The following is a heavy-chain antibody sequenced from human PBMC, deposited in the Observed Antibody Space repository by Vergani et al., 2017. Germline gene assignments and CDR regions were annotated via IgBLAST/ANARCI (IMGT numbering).Heavy chain of an antibody. CDR3: ARGCSSTSCYYYYYGMDV. D-gene: IGHD2-2*01. J-gene: IGHJ6*02. Sequence: QVQLVESGGGVVQPGESLRLSCAASGFPFSTYGMHWVRQAPGKGLEWVAFIQKDGIDKFYADSVRGRFTISRDNAKNSLYLQMNSLRAEDTAVYYCARGCSSTSCYYYYYGMDVWGQXT. V-gene: IGHV3-30*02. CDR2: IQKDGIDK. CDR1: GFPFSTYG.